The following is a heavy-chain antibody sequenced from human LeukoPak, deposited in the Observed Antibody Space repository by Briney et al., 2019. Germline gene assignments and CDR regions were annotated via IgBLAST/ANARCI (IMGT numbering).Heavy chain of an antibody. V-gene: IGHV4-59*08. J-gene: IGHJ4*02. D-gene: IGHD2-2*01. CDR2: IYYSGST. CDR1: GGSISSYY. Sequence: KPSETLSLTCTVSGGSISSYYWSWIRQPPGKGLEWIGYIYYSGSTYYNPSLKSRVTISVDTSKNQFSLKLSSVTAADTAVYYCARQLGYCSSTSCYADKVDYWGQGTLVTVSS. CDR3: ARQLGYCSSTSCYADKVDY.